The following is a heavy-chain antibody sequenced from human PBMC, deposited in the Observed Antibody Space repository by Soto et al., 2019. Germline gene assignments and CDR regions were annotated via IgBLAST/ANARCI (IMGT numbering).Heavy chain of an antibody. D-gene: IGHD6-13*01. CDR3: AKPGEGSSWYPTFVY. V-gene: IGHV3-23*01. CDR1: GFTFSSYA. CDR2: ISGSGGST. Sequence: EVQLLESGGGLVQPGGSLRLSCAASGFTFSSYAMSWVRQAPGKGLEWVSAISGSGGSTYYADSVKGRFTISRDNSKRTLDLQMIRLRAEDTAVYHGAKPGEGSSWYPTFVYWGQGTLVTVSS. J-gene: IGHJ4*02.